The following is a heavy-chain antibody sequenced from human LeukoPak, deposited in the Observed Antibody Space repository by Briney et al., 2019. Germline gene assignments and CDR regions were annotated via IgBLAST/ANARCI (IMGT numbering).Heavy chain of an antibody. Sequence: SETLSLTCTVSGGSISTSNYYWSWIRQPAGKGLEWIGRIYTSGSTNYNPSLESRVTISVDTSKNHVSLNLTSVTAADTAVYYCVRPESAGTKYRFDYWGQGALVTVSS. V-gene: IGHV4-61*02. CDR2: IYTSGST. D-gene: IGHD1-1*01. CDR3: VRPESAGTKYRFDY. J-gene: IGHJ4*02. CDR1: GGSISTSNYY.